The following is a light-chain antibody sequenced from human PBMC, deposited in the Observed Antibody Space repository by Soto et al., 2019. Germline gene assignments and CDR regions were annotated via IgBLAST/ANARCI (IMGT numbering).Light chain of an antibody. Sequence: ELVLTQSPGTLSLSPGDRATLSCRASQSVSNNYLAWYQQKPGQAPRLLIYGASNRATGIPDRCSGSGSGTDFTPTISRLEPEDFAVYYCLQYDKWPPWTCGQGTKVDIK. J-gene: IGKJ1*01. CDR1: QSVSNNY. CDR2: GAS. V-gene: IGKV3-20*01. CDR3: LQYDKWPPWT.